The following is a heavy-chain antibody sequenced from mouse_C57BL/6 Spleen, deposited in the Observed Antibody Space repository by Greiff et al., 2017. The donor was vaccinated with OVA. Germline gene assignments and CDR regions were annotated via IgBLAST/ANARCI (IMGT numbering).Heavy chain of an antibody. CDR1: GYTFTSYT. J-gene: IGHJ3*01. CDR2: INPSSGYP. D-gene: IGHD3-2*02. CDR3: ARSPDSSGSPWFAY. V-gene: IGHV1-4*01. Sequence: VKLMESGAELARPGASVKMSCKASGYTFTSYTMHWVKQRPGQGLEWIGYINPSSGYPKYNQKFKDKATLTADKSSSTAYMQLSSLTSEDSAVYYCARSPDSSGSPWFAYWGQGTLVTVSA.